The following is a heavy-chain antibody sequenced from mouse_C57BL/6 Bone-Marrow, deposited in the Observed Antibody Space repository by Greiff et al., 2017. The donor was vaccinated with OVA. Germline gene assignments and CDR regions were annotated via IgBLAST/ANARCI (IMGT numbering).Heavy chain of an antibody. J-gene: IGHJ2*01. CDR1: GYAFSSYW. CDR2: IYPGDGDT. V-gene: IGHV1-80*01. CDR3: ARGYLSLYFDY. Sequence: VKLMESGAELVKPGASVKISCKASGYAFSSYWMNWVKQRPGKGLEWIGQIYPGDGDTNYNGKFKGKATLTADKSSSTAYMQLSSLTSEDSAVYFCARGYLSLYFDYWGQGTTLTVSS.